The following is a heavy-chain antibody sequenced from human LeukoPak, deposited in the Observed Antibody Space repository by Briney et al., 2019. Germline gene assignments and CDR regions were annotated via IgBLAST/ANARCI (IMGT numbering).Heavy chain of an antibody. CDR3: ARDGDQDCSSTSCYYYYMDV. Sequence: SETLSLTCTVSGGSISSYYWSWIRQPAGKGLEWIGRIYTSGSTNYNPSLKSRVTMLVDTSKNQFSLKLSSVTAADTAVYYCARDGDQDCSSTSCYYYYMDVWGKGTTVTVSS. CDR1: GGSISSYY. CDR2: IYTSGST. D-gene: IGHD2-2*01. J-gene: IGHJ6*03. V-gene: IGHV4-4*07.